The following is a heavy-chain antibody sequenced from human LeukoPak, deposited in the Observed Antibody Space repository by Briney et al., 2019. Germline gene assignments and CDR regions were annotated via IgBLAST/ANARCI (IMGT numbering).Heavy chain of an antibody. V-gene: IGHV1-2*02. D-gene: IGHD3-22*01. Sequence: VASVKVSCKASGYTFTGYYMHCVRQAPGQGLEWMGWINPNSGGTNYAQKFQGRVTMTRDTSISTAYMELSRLRSDDTAVYYCARDRAHYYDSSGYYLDAFDIWGQGTMVTVSS. CDR2: INPNSGGT. CDR1: GYTFTGYY. J-gene: IGHJ3*02. CDR3: ARDRAHYYDSSGYYLDAFDI.